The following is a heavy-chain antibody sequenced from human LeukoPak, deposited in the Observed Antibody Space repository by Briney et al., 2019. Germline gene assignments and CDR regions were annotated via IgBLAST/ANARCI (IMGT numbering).Heavy chain of an antibody. J-gene: IGHJ4*02. V-gene: IGHV4-61*02. CDR1: GYSISSGYY. CDR2: IYTSGST. Sequence: SETLSLTCAVSGYSISSGYYWGWIRQPAGNGLEWIGRIYTSGSTNYNPSLKSRVTISVDTSKNQFSLKLSSVTAADTAVYYCARDFMYCSSTSCDDYWGQGTLVTVSS. D-gene: IGHD2-2*01. CDR3: ARDFMYCSSTSCDDY.